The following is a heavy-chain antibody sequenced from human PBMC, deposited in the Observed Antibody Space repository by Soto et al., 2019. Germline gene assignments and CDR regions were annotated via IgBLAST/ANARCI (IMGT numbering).Heavy chain of an antibody. V-gene: IGHV5-10-1*01. J-gene: IGHJ6*02. CDR1: GYSFTSYW. CDR3: ARLAAAAGTFGYYYYGMDV. CDR2: IDPSDSYT. Sequence: GESLKISCKGSGYSFTSYWISWVRQMPGKGLEWMGRIDPSDSYTNYSPSFQGHVTISADKSISTAYLQWSSLKASDTAMYYCARLAAAAGTFGYYYYGMDVWGQGTTVTVS. D-gene: IGHD6-13*01.